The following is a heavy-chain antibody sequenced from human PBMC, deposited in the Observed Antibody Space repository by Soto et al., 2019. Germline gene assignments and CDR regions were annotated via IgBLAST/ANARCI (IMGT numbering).Heavy chain of an antibody. CDR1: GFTFNKYA. D-gene: IGHD1-26*01. V-gene: IGHV3-23*01. CDR2: IPGGATAT. CDR3: AKEKYTGSLLGWFDP. J-gene: IGHJ5*02. Sequence: QPGGSLRLSCAASGFTFNKYAMAWVRQAPGKGLEWVSSIPGGATATFYADSVKGRFTISRDNSKNTLYLDMKSLRAEDTALYYCAKEKYTGSLLGWFDPWGQGTLVTVSS.